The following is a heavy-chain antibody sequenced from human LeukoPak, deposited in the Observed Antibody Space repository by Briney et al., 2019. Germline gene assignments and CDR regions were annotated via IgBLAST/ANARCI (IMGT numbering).Heavy chain of an antibody. CDR1: GYSISSGYY. V-gene: IGHV4-38-2*02. CDR2: IYHSGST. CDR3: ARGAGRITMIVVVISSWYFDL. Sequence: PSETLSLTCTVSGYSISSGYYWGWIRQPPGKGLEWIGSIYHSGSTYYNPSLKSRVTISVDTSKNQFSLKLSSVTAADTAVYYCARGAGRITMIVVVISSWYFDLWGRGTLVTVSS. J-gene: IGHJ2*01. D-gene: IGHD3-22*01.